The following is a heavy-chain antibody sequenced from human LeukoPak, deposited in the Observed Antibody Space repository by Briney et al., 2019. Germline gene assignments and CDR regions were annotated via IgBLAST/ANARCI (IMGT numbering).Heavy chain of an antibody. Sequence: ASVKVSCKASGGTFSSYAISWVRQAPGQGLEWMGGIIPIFGTANYAQKFQGRVTITADKSTSTAYMELSSLRSEDTAVYYCARDLSYCSGGSCYENGYWGQGTLVTVSS. J-gene: IGHJ4*02. V-gene: IGHV1-69*06. CDR3: ARDLSYCSGGSCYENGY. CDR1: GGTFSSYA. CDR2: IIPIFGTA. D-gene: IGHD2-15*01.